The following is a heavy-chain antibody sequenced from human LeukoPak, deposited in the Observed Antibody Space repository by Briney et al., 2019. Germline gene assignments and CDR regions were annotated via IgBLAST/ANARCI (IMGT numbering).Heavy chain of an antibody. CDR3: AKDPYRASSGLVDY. Sequence: PGGSLRLSCATSGFTFSNYAVSWVRQAPGKGREWVSSISGSGGTTYYADSVKGRFTISRDNSKNTLYLQMNSLRAEDTAVYYCAKDPYRASSGLVDYWGQGTLVTVSS. D-gene: IGHD5-12*01. CDR2: ISGSGGTT. CDR1: GFTFSNYA. V-gene: IGHV3-23*01. J-gene: IGHJ4*02.